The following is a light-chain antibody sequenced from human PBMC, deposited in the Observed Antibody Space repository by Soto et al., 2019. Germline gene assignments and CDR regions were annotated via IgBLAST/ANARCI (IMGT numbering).Light chain of an antibody. V-gene: IGKV3-20*01. Sequence: IVLTHSPGTLSLSPGERATLSCRASQIVGRDYLAWYQQKPGQAPRLLIYLASSRATGIPDRFSGSGSGTDFTLTISSLEPEDFAEFYCQQYASSPLTFGGGTKVQIK. CDR1: QIVGRDY. J-gene: IGKJ4*01. CDR2: LAS. CDR3: QQYASSPLT.